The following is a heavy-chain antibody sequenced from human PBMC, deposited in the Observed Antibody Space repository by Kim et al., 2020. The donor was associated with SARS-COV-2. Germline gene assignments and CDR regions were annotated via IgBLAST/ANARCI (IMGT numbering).Heavy chain of an antibody. Sequence: SETLSLTCTVSGGSISSSSYYWGWIRQPPGKGLEWIGSMYYRGSTYYNPSLKSRVTISGDTTKNQFSLNQSPVTAADTAVYYCASSRAYGSGRGYFDYWGQGTLVTASS. J-gene: IGHJ4*02. CDR2: MYYRGST. V-gene: IGHV4-39*07. D-gene: IGHD3-10*01. CDR3: ASSRAYGSGRGYFDY. CDR1: GGSISSSSYY.